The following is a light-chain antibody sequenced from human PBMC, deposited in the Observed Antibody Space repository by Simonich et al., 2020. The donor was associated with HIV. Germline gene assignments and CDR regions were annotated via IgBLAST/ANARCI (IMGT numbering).Light chain of an antibody. V-gene: IGKV1-13*02. J-gene: IGKJ1*01. CDR3: QQFYSTPQT. Sequence: AIQLTQSPSSLSASVGDRVTITCRASQGISSALAWYQQKPGKAPKLLIYDASSLESWVPSRFSGSGSWTDFTLTISSLQPEDFATYYCQQFYSTPQTFGQGTKVEIK. CDR1: QGISSA. CDR2: DAS.